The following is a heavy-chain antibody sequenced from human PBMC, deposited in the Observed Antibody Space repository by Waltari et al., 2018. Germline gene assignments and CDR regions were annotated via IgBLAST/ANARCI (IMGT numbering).Heavy chain of an antibody. Sequence: QVQLQESGPGLVKPSETLSLTCTVSGGSISSYYWSWIRQPPGKGLEWIGYIYYSGSTNYYPSLKSRVTISVDTSKNQFSLKLSSVTAADTAVYYCARDPSAYYYGMDVWGQGTTVTVSS. J-gene: IGHJ6*02. V-gene: IGHV4-59*01. CDR1: GGSISSYY. CDR2: IYYSGST. CDR3: ARDPSAYYYGMDV.